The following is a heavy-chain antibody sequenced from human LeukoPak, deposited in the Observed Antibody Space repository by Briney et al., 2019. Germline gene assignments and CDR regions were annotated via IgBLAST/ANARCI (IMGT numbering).Heavy chain of an antibody. J-gene: IGHJ4*02. CDR1: GGSISSSSYY. D-gene: IGHD5-18*01. V-gene: IGHV4-39*07. Sequence: SETLSLTCTVSGGSISSSSYYWGWIRQPPGKGLEWIGNIYYSGSTNYNPSLQSRVTISVDTSKNQFSLKLSSVTAADTAVYYCAREVTYTYGFDYWGQGTLVTVSS. CDR2: IYYSGST. CDR3: AREVTYTYGFDY.